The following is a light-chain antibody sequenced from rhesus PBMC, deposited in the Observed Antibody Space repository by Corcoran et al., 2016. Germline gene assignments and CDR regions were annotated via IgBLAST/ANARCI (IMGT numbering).Light chain of an antibody. V-gene: IGKV3-24*01. Sequence: EIVMTQSPATLSLSPGERATLSCRASQSVSSSFAWYQQKPGQAPRLLIYGASSRATGIPDRFSASGSGTDFTLTISSLEPEDVAVYFCLQQSNWPWTFGQGTKVEIK. CDR2: GAS. CDR1: QSVSSS. J-gene: IGKJ1*01. CDR3: LQQSNWPWT.